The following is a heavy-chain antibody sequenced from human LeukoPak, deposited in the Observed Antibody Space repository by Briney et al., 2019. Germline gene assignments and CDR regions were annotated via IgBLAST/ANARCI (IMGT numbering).Heavy chain of an antibody. V-gene: IGHV4-31*03. CDR2: IYYSGST. CDR3: ARNTAGYSSFDY. CDR1: GGSISSGGYY. Sequence: SQTLSLTCTVSGGSISSGGYYWSWIRQHPGKGLEWIGHIYYSGSTYYNPSLKSRVTISVDTSKNQFSLKLNSVTAADTAVYYCARNTAGYSSFDYWGQGTLVTVSS. J-gene: IGHJ4*02. D-gene: IGHD5-18*01.